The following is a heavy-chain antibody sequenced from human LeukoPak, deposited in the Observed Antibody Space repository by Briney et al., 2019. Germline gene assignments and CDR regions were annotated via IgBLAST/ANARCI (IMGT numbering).Heavy chain of an antibody. V-gene: IGHV4-38-2*02. CDR1: GYSINSGYY. J-gene: IGHJ4*02. CDR2: IYHSGST. Sequence: SETLSLTCTVSGYSINSGYYWGWIRQPPGKGLEWIGSIYHSGSTYFNPSLKSRVTISVDTSKNQFSLKLSSVTAADTAVYYCARLQVVTPIDYWGQGTLVTVSS. CDR3: ARLQVVTPIDY. D-gene: IGHD4-23*01.